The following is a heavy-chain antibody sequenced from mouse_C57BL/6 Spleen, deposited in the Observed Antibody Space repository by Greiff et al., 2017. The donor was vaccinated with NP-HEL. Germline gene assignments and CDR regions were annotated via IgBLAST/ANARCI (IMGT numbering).Heavy chain of an antibody. D-gene: IGHD1-1*01. V-gene: IGHV5-6*02. CDR3: ARGDYDENFDY. CDR1: GFTFSSYG. CDR2: ISSGGSYT. Sequence: EVMLVESGGDLVKPGGSLKLSCAASGFTFSSYGMSWVRQTPDKRLEWVATISSGGSYTYYPDSVKGRFTISRDNAKNTLYLQMSSLKSEDTAMYYCARGDYDENFDYWGQGTTLTVSS. J-gene: IGHJ2*01.